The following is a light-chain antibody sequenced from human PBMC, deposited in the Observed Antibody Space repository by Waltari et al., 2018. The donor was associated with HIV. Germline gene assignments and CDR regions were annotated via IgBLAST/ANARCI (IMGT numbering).Light chain of an antibody. CDR2: DKT. V-gene: IGLV1-51*01. CDR3: GTWDNRLSVGV. J-gene: IGLJ3*02. Sequence: QSVLTQPPSMSAAPGQRVTISCSGSASTFGSDFVSWYQHVPGPAPKLLIYDKTNRPSGISDRCSGSKSGTSATLAITGLQTGDEAVYYCGTWDNRLSVGVFGGGTRLTVL. CDR1: ASTFGSDF.